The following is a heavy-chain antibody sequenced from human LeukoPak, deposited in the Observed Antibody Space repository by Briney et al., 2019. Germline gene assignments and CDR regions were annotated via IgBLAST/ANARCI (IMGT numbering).Heavy chain of an antibody. Sequence: GGSLRLSCAASGFTFSSYGMHWVRQAPGKGLEWVAFIRYDGSNKYYADSVKGRFTISRDNSKNTLYLQMNSLRAEDTAVYYCGRRDYCSSTSCYMIIGYWGQGTLVAVSS. CDR3: GRRDYCSSTSCYMIIGY. CDR2: IRYDGSNK. J-gene: IGHJ4*02. V-gene: IGHV3-30*02. D-gene: IGHD2-2*02. CDR1: GFTFSSYG.